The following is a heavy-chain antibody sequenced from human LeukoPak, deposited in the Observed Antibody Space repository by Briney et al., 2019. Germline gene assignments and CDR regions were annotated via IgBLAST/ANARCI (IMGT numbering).Heavy chain of an antibody. V-gene: IGHV3-21*01. CDR1: GFTFSSYS. J-gene: IGHJ4*02. Sequence: GGSLRLSCAASGFTFSSYSMTWVRPAPGKGLEWVSSICSSSENIYYADSVRGRFTISRDNAKNSLFLQMSSLRAEDTAVYYCARWTTLTTKALDYWGQGTLVTVS. D-gene: IGHD4-17*01. CDR3: ARWTTLTTKALDY. CDR2: ICSSSENI.